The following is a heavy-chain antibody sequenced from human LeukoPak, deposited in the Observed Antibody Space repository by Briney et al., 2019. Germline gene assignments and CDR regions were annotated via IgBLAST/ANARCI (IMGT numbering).Heavy chain of an antibody. CDR2: ISAYNGNT. V-gene: IGHV1-18*01. CDR1: GYTFTSYG. Sequence: GASVKVSCKASGYTFTSYGISWVRQAPGQGLEWMGSISAYNGNTNYAQKLQGRVTMTTDTSTSTAYMELRSLRSDDTAVYYCARDSISIAAAGTVGDLQDAFDIWGQGTMVTVSS. J-gene: IGHJ3*02. CDR3: ARDSISIAAAGTVGDLQDAFDI. D-gene: IGHD6-13*01.